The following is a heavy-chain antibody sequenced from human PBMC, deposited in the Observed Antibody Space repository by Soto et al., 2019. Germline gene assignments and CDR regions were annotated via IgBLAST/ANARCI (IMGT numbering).Heavy chain of an antibody. CDR1: GFTFGDYA. V-gene: IGHV3-49*03. Sequence: GGSLRLSCTASGFTFGDYAMSWFRQAPGKGLEWVGFIRSKAYGGTTEYAASVKGRFTISRDDSKSIAYLQMNSLKTEDTAVYYCTRDEYSSPSKYFYYWSQGTLVTVSS. D-gene: IGHD6-6*01. CDR2: IRSKAYGGTT. CDR3: TRDEYSSPSKYFYY. J-gene: IGHJ4*02.